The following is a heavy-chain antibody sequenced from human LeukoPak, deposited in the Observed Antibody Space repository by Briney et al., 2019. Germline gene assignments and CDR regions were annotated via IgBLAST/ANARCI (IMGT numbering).Heavy chain of an antibody. CDR2: IYYSGST. V-gene: IGHV4-39*07. Sequence: SETLSLTCTVSGGSISSSSYYWGWIRQPPGKGLEWIGSIYYSGSTYYKPSLKSRVTISVDTSKNQISLKLSSVTAADTAVYYCARISLGYCSSTSCYAIDYWGQGTLVTVSS. J-gene: IGHJ4*02. CDR1: GGSISSSSYY. CDR3: ARISLGYCSSTSCYAIDY. D-gene: IGHD2-2*01.